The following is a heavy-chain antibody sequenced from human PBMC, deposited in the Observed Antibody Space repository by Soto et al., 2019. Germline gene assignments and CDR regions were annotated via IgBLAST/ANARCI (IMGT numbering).Heavy chain of an antibody. CDR2: ISYDGSNK. CDR3: ASQYCSGGSCYFYYFDY. D-gene: IGHD2-15*01. V-gene: IGHV3-30-3*01. CDR1: GFTFSSYA. J-gene: IGHJ4*02. Sequence: PGGSLRLSCAASGFTFSSYAMHWVRQAPGKGLEWVAVISYDGSNKYYADSVKGRFTISRDNSKNTLYLQMNSLRAEDTAVYYCASQYCSGGSCYFYYFDYWGQGTLVTVSS.